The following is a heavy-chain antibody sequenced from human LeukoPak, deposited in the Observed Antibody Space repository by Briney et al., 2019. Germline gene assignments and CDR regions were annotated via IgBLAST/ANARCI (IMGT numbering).Heavy chain of an antibody. CDR2: IKQDGSKK. Sequence: GGSLRLSCVASGFPFSSYWMTWVRQAPGKGLEWVANIKQDGSKKSYVDSVKGRFTISRDNAKNSLYLQMNSLRAEDTAVYYCARETTELLYDYWGQGTLVTVSS. CDR1: GFPFSSYW. D-gene: IGHD3-10*01. CDR3: ARETTELLYDY. V-gene: IGHV3-7*03. J-gene: IGHJ4*02.